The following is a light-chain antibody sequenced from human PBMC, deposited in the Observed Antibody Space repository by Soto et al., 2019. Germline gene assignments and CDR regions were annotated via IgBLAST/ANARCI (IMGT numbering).Light chain of an antibody. CDR3: LHHSTLTWT. J-gene: IGKJ1*01. V-gene: IGKV1-17*03. CDR2: TSS. CDR1: QDIRAR. Sequence: DIQMTHSPSVMSASVGDTFTITCRASQDIRARLAWLQQKPGEAPKRLFYTSSSLQSGVPSRFSGSGFGTEFTLTISSLQPEDFATYYCLHHSTLTWTIGQGTKVEIK.